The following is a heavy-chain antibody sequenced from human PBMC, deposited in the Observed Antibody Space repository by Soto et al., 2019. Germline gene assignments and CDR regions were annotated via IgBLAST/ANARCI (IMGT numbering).Heavy chain of an antibody. CDR3: AKTGGLRYFDWDFDY. CDR2: ISGSGGST. CDR1: GFTFSSYA. J-gene: IGHJ4*02. Sequence: EVQLLESGGGLVQPGGSLRLSCAASGFTFSSYAMSWVRQAPGKGLEWVSAISGSGGSTYYEDSVKGRFTISRDNSKNTLNLQMNSLRAEDTAVYYCAKTGGLRYFDWDFDYWGQGTLVTVSS. V-gene: IGHV3-23*01. D-gene: IGHD3-9*01.